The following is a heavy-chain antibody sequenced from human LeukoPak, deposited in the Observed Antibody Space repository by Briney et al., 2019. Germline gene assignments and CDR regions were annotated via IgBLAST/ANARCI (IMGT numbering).Heavy chain of an antibody. CDR3: ARARGTYGDYEGDY. CDR2: ISYDGSNK. V-gene: IGHV3-30*04. Sequence: QPGRSLRLSCAASGFTFSSYAMHWIRQAPGKGLEWVAVISYDGSNKYYADSVKGRFTISRDNSKNTLYLQMNSLRAEDTAVYYCARARGTYGDYEGDYWGQGTLVTVSS. CDR1: GFTFSSYA. D-gene: IGHD4-17*01. J-gene: IGHJ4*02.